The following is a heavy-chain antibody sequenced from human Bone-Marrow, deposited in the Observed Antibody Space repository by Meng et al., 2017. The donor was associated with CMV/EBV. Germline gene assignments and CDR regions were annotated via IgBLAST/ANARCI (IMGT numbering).Heavy chain of an antibody. CDR1: GYTFTSYG. J-gene: IGHJ3*02. Sequence: ASVKVSCKASGYTFTSYGISWVRQAPGQGLEWMGWISAYNGNTNYAQKLQGRVTMTTDTSTSTGYMELRSLRSDDTAVYYCARGPYCSSTSCHGLRAVDIWGQGTMVTVSS. D-gene: IGHD2-2*01. V-gene: IGHV1-18*01. CDR2: ISAYNGNT. CDR3: ARGPYCSSTSCHGLRAVDI.